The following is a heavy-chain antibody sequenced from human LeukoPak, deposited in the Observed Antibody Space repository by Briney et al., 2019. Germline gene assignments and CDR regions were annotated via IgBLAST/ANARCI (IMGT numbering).Heavy chain of an antibody. D-gene: IGHD2-15*01. CDR1: GGSINVNNYY. V-gene: IGHV4-4*07. J-gene: IGHJ4*02. Sequence: SETLSLTCTISGGSINVNNYYWNWIRQPAGKGLEWIGRIYMSGTTNYNPSLKSRVIMSLDTSKNQFSLKVTSVTAADTAVYYCARDPVRCSGGRCSSGSFDNWGQGTLVIVSS. CDR2: IYMSGTT. CDR3: ARDPVRCSGGRCSSGSFDN.